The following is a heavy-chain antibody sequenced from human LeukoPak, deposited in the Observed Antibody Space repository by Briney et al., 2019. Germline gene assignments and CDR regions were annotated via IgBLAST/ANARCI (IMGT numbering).Heavy chain of an antibody. J-gene: IGHJ4*02. V-gene: IGHV3-7*01. Sequence: PGGSLRLSCAASGFTFRSYWMSWVRQAPGKGLEWVANIKQGGSEKYYVDSVKGRFTISRDNAKNSLYLQMNSLRAEDTGVYYCAREHPYYYDSSGTALMAEIKYYFDYWGQGTLVTVSS. D-gene: IGHD3-22*01. CDR1: GFTFRSYW. CDR2: IKQGGSEK. CDR3: AREHPYYYDSSGTALMAEIKYYFDY.